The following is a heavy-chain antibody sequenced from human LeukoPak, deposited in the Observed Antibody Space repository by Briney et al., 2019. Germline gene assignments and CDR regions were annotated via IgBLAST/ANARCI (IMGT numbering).Heavy chain of an antibody. V-gene: IGHV3-48*03. J-gene: IGHJ3*01. CDR3: AKARIVVVPPADALDV. D-gene: IGHD3-22*01. CDR1: GFTFSSYE. Sequence: GGSLRLSCAASGFTFSSYEMNWVRQAPGKGLEWVSYISSSGSTIYYADSVKGRFTMSRDNAKNSLYLQMNSLRAEDTAVYYCAKARIVVVPPADALDVWGQGTLVTVSS. CDR2: ISSSGSTI.